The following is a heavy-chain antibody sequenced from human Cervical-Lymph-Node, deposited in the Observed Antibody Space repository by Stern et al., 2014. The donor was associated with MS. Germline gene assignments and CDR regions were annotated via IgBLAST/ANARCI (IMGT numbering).Heavy chain of an antibody. CDR2: INPNTGGT. CDR3: ARDFRGSQELVRFPYFDP. J-gene: IGHJ5*01. D-gene: IGHD3-16*01. CDR1: GYMFSAFY. Sequence: QMQLVQSGAEVKKPGASVKVSCKTSGYMFSAFYIHWVRQAPGHGLEWMGRINPNTGGTDYAQSFQGRVTMTRDTSITTAYLEVTSLTSDDTAVYYCARDFRGSQELVRFPYFDPWGQGTLVTVSS. V-gene: IGHV1-2*06.